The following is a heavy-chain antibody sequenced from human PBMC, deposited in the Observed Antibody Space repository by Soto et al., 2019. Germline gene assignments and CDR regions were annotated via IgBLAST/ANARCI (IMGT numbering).Heavy chain of an antibody. Sequence: TLSLTCAVYGGSFSGYYWSWIRQPPGKGLEWIGEINHSGSTNYNPSLKSRVTISVDTSKNQFSLKLSSVTAADTAVYYCARDSSSRPYYYYGMDVWGQGTTVTVSS. CDR3: ARDSSSRPYYYYGMDV. D-gene: IGHD6-6*01. CDR2: INHSGST. CDR1: GGSFSGYY. V-gene: IGHV4-34*01. J-gene: IGHJ6*02.